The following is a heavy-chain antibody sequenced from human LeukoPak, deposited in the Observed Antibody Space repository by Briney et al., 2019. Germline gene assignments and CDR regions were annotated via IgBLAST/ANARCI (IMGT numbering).Heavy chain of an antibody. V-gene: IGHV3-53*01. CDR3: IVFGGSNH. D-gene: IGHD4-23*01. J-gene: IGHJ5*02. CDR2: IHTSGDT. CDR1: GLTGSHNY. Sequence: GGSLRLSCAPSGLTGSHNYESWVRQSPGKGLEWVSAIHTSGDTCYADSVKGRLTISRDTSKNTLYLQINSLRVEDTAVYYCIVFGGSNHWGQGTLVTVSS.